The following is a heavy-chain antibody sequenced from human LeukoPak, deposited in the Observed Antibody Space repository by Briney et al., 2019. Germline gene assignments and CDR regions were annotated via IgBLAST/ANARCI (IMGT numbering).Heavy chain of an antibody. CDR1: GYTFSNYG. Sequence: ASVKVSCKASGYTFSNYGISWVRQAPGQGLDWMGWISSYNDNTHYAQKLQGRVTMTTDTSTSTAYMELRSLRSEDTAVYYCASWLRGVIGVFDIWGQGTMVTVSS. J-gene: IGHJ3*02. CDR3: ASWLRGVIGVFDI. D-gene: IGHD3-10*01. CDR2: ISSYNDNT. V-gene: IGHV1-18*01.